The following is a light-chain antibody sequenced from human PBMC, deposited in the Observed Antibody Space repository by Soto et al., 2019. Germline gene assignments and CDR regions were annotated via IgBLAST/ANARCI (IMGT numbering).Light chain of an antibody. V-gene: IGKV1-5*01. J-gene: IGKJ4*01. Sequence: DIQMTQSPSTLSASVGDRVTITCRASQTISSWLAWYQQRPGKAPTLLIYDASSLESGVPSRLSGSGSDTEFTLTINNLHPDDFATYHCQQYNRYSLTFGGGTKVEIK. CDR3: QQYNRYSLT. CDR1: QTISSW. CDR2: DAS.